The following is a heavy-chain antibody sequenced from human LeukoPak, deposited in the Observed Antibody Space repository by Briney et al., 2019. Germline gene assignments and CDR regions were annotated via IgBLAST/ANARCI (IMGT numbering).Heavy chain of an antibody. V-gene: IGHV1-8*01. D-gene: IGHD6-19*01. CDR3: ARADTSGWFVDY. CDR2: MDPNSADT. Sequence: ASVKVSCKASGYTFTSNNINWVRQAPGQGLEWMGWMDPNSADTAYAQKFQGRVAMTRDTSISTGYMELSSLRSEDTAVYYCARADTSGWFVDYWGQGTLVTVSS. J-gene: IGHJ4*02. CDR1: GYTFTSNN.